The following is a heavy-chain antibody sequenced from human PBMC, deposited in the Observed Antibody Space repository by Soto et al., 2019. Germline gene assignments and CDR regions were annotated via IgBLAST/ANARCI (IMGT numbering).Heavy chain of an antibody. V-gene: IGHV3-23*01. CDR3: AKVIVEWELLNAFDS. CDR2: IRGRGGTT. J-gene: IGHJ4*02. D-gene: IGHD1-26*01. Sequence: EVQLLESGGGLVQPGGSLRLSCAASGFSFSSYAMGWVRQAPGKGLEGVSGIRGRGGTTYYADSVKGRFTISIDNSKNTLYLQMDSLRAEDTAIYYCAKVIVEWELLNAFDSRAQGTLVTVSS. CDR1: GFSFSSYA.